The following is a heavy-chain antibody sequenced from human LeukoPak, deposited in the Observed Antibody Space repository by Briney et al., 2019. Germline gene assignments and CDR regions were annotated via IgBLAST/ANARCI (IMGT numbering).Heavy chain of an antibody. CDR2: ISYDGSNK. V-gene: IGHV3-30*18. Sequence: PGRSLRLSCAASGFTFSSYGMHWVRQAPGKGLEWVAVISYDGSNKYYADSVKGRFTISRDNSKTTLYLQMNSLRAEDTAVYYCAKVAVRGLHYFDYWGQGTLVTVSS. CDR1: GFTFSSYG. D-gene: IGHD3-10*01. J-gene: IGHJ4*02. CDR3: AKVAVRGLHYFDY.